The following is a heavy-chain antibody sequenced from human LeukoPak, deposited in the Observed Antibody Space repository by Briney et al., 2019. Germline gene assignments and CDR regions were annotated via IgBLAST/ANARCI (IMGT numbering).Heavy chain of an antibody. V-gene: IGHV3-33*01. CDR2: IWHDGKNK. D-gene: IGHD2-15*01. J-gene: IGHJ4*02. CDR3: ARDRGSNDPIDY. Sequence: GGSLRLSCAASGFTLRSYGMHWVRQAPGKGLEWVAVIWHDGKNKYYADSVKGRFTVSRDNSKNTLYLQMDSLRVEDTAVYYCARDRGSNDPIDYWGQGTLVTVSS. CDR1: GFTLRSYG.